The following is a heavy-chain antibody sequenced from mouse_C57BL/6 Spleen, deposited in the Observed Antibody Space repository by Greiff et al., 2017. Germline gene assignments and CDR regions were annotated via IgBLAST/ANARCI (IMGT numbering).Heavy chain of an antibody. CDR1: GYTFTDYN. Sequence: EVQLQQSGPELVKPGASVKIPCKASGYTFTDYNMDWVKQSHGQSLEWIGDINPNNGGTIYNQKFKGKATLTVDTSSSTAYMELRSLTSEDTAVYYCARGDGYPFAYWGQGTLVTVSA. CDR2: INPNNGGT. J-gene: IGHJ3*01. D-gene: IGHD2-3*01. V-gene: IGHV1-18*01. CDR3: ARGDGYPFAY.